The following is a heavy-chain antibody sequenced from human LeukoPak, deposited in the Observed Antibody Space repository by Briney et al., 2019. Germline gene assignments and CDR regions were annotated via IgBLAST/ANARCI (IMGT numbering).Heavy chain of an antibody. V-gene: IGHV3-23*01. CDR2: ISGSGGST. Sequence: GVYLRLSCAASGFTFSSYAMSWVRQAPGKGLEWVAAISGSGGSTYYADSVKGRFTISRDNSKNTLYLQMNSLRAEDTAVYYCAKVRGSSWYYSDWGQGTLVTVSS. CDR1: GFTFSSYA. J-gene: IGHJ4*02. CDR3: AKVRGSSWYYSD. D-gene: IGHD6-13*01.